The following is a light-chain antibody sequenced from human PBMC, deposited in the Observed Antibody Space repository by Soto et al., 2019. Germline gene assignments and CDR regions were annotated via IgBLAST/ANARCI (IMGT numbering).Light chain of an antibody. CDR1: QSVSSSY. J-gene: IGKJ5*01. CDR2: GAS. V-gene: IGKV3-20*01. CDR3: QQYGSSLIT. Sequence: EIVLTQSPATLSSSPCDRATLSCRTSQSVSSSYLAWYQQKPGQAPRLLIYGASSRATGIPDRFSGSGSGTDFTLTISRLEPEDFAVYYCQQYGSSLITFGQGTRLEIK.